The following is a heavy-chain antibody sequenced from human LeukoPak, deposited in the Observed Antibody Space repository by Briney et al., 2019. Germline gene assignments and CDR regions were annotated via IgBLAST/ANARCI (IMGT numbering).Heavy chain of an antibody. CDR1: GYTFTSYD. V-gene: IGHV1-8*03. Sequence: GSVKVSCKASGYTFTSYDINWVRQATGQGLELMGWMNPNSGNTGYAQKFQGRVTITRNTSISTAYMELSSLRSEDTAVYYCAREGGRIAARPWDYWGQGTLVTVSS. J-gene: IGHJ4*02. CDR3: AREGGRIAARPWDY. CDR2: MNPNSGNT. D-gene: IGHD6-6*01.